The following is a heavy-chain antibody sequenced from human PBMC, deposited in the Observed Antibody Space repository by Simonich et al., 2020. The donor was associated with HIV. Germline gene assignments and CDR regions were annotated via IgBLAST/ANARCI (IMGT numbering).Heavy chain of an antibody. CDR2: VNPEDGET. J-gene: IGHJ3*01. CDR1: GYTLTELS. CDR3: AAVKYYYDSSGFSYDGVDV. V-gene: IGHV1-24*01. D-gene: IGHD3-22*01. Sequence: QVQLVQSGAEVKKPGASVKVSCKVSGYTLTELSMHWVRQAPGNGVEWRGGVNPEDGETIYAQKFQGRVTMTEDSSTDTAHMELSSLTSEDTAVYFCAAVKYYYDSSGFSYDGVDVWGQGTMVTVSS.